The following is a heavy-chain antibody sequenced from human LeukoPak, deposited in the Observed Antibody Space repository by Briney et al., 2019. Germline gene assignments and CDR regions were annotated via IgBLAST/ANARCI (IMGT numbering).Heavy chain of an antibody. CDR2: ISDSGGNT. J-gene: IGHJ4*02. Sequence: HSGGSLRLSCAASGFTFNSYAMSWVRQAPWERLQWVSGISDSGGNTYYADSVRGRFTISRDNSKNTLYLQMNSLRAEDTAVYYCAKERGYSGYAFFFWGQGTLVTVSS. CDR3: AKERGYSGYAFFF. D-gene: IGHD5-12*01. CDR1: GFTFNSYA. V-gene: IGHV3-23*01.